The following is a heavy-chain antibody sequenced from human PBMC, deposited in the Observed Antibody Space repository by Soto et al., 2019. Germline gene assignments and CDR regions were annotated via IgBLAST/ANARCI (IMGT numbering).Heavy chain of an antibody. Sequence: ASVKVSCKASGFTFTSSAMQWVRQARGQRLEWIGWIVVGSGNTNYAQKFQERVTITRDMSTSTAYMELSSLRSEDTAVYYCAADGPTYYDILTGPDANYYYMDVWGKGTTVTVSS. D-gene: IGHD3-9*01. V-gene: IGHV1-58*02. CDR1: GFTFTSSA. CDR2: IVVGSGNT. J-gene: IGHJ6*03. CDR3: AADGPTYYDILTGPDANYYYMDV.